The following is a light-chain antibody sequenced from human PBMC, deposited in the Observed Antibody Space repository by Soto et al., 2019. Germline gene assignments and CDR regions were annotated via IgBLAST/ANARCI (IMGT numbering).Light chain of an antibody. CDR2: EVS. CDR1: SSDVGSYNR. V-gene: IGLV2-18*02. J-gene: IGLJ3*02. CDR3: SSYTSSSTRV. Sequence: QSALTQPPAVSGSPGQSVTVSFTGTSSDVGSYNRVSWYQQPPGTAPKLMIYEVSNRTSGVPDRFSGSKSGNTASLTISGLQAEDEADYYCSSYTSSSTRVFGGGTKLTVL.